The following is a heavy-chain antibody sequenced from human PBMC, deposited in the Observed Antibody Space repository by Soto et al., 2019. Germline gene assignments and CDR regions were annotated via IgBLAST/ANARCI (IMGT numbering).Heavy chain of an antibody. J-gene: IGHJ6*02. CDR3: AKGLWSSGWYGGGVYYYGMDV. CDR2: ISGSGGST. Sequence: ESGGGLVQPGGSLRLSCAASGFTFSSYAMSWVRQAPGKGLEWVSAISGSGGSTYYADSVKGRFTISRDNSKNTLYLQMNSLRAEDTAVYYCAKGLWSSGWYGGGVYYYGMDVWGQGTTVTVSS. V-gene: IGHV3-23*01. D-gene: IGHD6-19*01. CDR1: GFTFSSYA.